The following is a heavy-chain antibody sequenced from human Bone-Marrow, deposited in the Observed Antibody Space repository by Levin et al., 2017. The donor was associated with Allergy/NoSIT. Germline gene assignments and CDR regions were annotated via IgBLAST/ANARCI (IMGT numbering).Heavy chain of an antibody. CDR1: GFTVYNNY. Sequence: GGSLRLSCAASGFTVYNNYMTWVRQAPGKGPEWVSVIYSGGQTFYADSVKGRFTISRDGSKNTLYLQMNSLRGEDTAMYYCTTSPGLAVWGQGTLVTVSS. D-gene: IGHD6-19*01. V-gene: IGHV3-53*01. CDR3: TTSPGLAV. J-gene: IGHJ4*02. CDR2: IYSGGQT.